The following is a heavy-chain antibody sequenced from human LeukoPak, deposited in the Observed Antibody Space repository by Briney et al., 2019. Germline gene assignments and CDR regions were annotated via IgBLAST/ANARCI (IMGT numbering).Heavy chain of an antibody. V-gene: IGHV4-39*07. D-gene: IGHD3-16*01. CDR1: GGSISSSSYS. J-gene: IGHJ5*02. Sequence: PSETLSLTCTVSGGSISSSSYSWGWFRQPPGKGLEWIGSIYYSGSTYYNPSLKSRVTISVDTSKNQFSLKLSSVTAADTAVYYCARGDIKYNWFDPWGQGTLVTVSS. CDR2: IYYSGST. CDR3: ARGDIKYNWFDP.